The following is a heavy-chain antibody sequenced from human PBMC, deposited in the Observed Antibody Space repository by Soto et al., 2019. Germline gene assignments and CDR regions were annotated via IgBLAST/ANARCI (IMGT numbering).Heavy chain of an antibody. CDR2: IYYRGNT. D-gene: IGHD3-9*01. J-gene: IGHJ4*02. CDR3: ARHPGYYDILTGYTTYYFDY. V-gene: IGHV4-59*08. CDR1: GGSIGTYY. Sequence: QVQLQESAPGLVKPSETLSLTCTVSGGSIGTYYWSWIRQPPGKGLEWIGYIYYRGNTDYNPSLKSRVTISLDTPKHQFSLKLRSVTAADTAVYYCARHPGYYDILTGYTTYYFDYWGQGIVVTVSS.